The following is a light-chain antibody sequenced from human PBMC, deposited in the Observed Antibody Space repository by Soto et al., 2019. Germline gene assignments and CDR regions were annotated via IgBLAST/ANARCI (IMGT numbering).Light chain of an antibody. CDR2: GAS. V-gene: IGKV3-20*01. CDR1: QSVSSRD. CDR3: QQYGPSLPMYT. J-gene: IGKJ2*01. Sequence: EFVLTQSPGILSLSPGEGATLSCRASQSVSSRDLAWYQQKPGQAPRLLIYGASRRAAGSPDRFSGSESGTDFTLTISRLEPEDFAVYDCQQYGPSLPMYTFGQGTKVEIK.